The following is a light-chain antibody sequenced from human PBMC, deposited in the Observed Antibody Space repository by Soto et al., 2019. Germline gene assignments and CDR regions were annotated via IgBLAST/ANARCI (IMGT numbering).Light chain of an antibody. J-gene: IGKJ1*01. Sequence: IVLTQSPDTLSLSPGGRANFYCRASQSITTRLAWYQQKPGQPPRLLISGASVRASGVPDRFSGSGSGTDFTLTISRLEPEDFAVYYCQQIGSSPATFGQGTKVDIK. CDR1: QSITTR. CDR2: GAS. CDR3: QQIGSSPAT. V-gene: IGKV3-20*01.